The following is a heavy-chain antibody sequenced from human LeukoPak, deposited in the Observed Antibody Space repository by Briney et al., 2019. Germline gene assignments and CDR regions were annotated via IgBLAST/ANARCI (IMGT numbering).Heavy chain of an antibody. V-gene: IGHV4-34*01. J-gene: IGHJ4*02. CDR1: GGSFSGYY. D-gene: IGHD6-6*01. Sequence: PSETLSLTCAVYGGSFSGYYWSWIRQPPGKGLEWIGEINHSGSTNYNPSLKSRVTISVDTSKNQFSLKLGSVTAADTAVYYCARRGSSSVYWGQGTLVTVSS. CDR2: INHSGST. CDR3: ARRGSSSVY.